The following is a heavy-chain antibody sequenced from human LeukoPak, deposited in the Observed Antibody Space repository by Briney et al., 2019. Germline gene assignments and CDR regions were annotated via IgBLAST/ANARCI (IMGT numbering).Heavy chain of an antibody. Sequence: GGSLRLSCAASGFTFDDYAMHWVRQALGKGLEWVSGISWNSGSIGYADSVKGRFTISRDNAKNSLYLQMNSLRAEDTALYYCAKGPQGAFDIWGQGTMVTVSS. CDR3: AKGPQGAFDI. CDR1: GFTFDDYA. V-gene: IGHV3-9*01. CDR2: ISWNSGSI. J-gene: IGHJ3*02.